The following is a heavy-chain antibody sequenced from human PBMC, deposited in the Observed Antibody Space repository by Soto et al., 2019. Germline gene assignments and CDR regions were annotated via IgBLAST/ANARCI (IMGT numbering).Heavy chain of an antibody. CDR1: GYTFTGYY. V-gene: IGHV1-2*02. CDR3: ARDGTAAAGEYYYYGMDV. D-gene: IGHD6-13*01. CDR2: INPNSGGT. Sequence: ASVKVSCKASGYTFTGYYMHWVRQAPGQGLEWMGWINPNSGGTNYAQKFQGRVTMTRDTSISTAYMELSRLRSDDTAVYYCARDGTAAAGEYYYYGMDVWGQGTTVTV. J-gene: IGHJ6*02.